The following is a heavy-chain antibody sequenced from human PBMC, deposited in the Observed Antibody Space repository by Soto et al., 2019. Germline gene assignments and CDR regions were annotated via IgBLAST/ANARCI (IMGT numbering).Heavy chain of an antibody. CDR3: ARVSFYYDTSGYGVGWFDP. V-gene: IGHV4-61*01. CDR1: GDSVSSGTYY. D-gene: IGHD3-22*01. Sequence: SETLSLTCTVSGDSVSSGTYYWSWIRQPSGKGLEWIGNVYHSGSTKYNPSLKIPVTISVDTSKNQFSLELNFVTAADTAVYYCARVSFYYDTSGYGVGWFDPWGQGALVTVSS. CDR2: VYHSGST. J-gene: IGHJ5*02.